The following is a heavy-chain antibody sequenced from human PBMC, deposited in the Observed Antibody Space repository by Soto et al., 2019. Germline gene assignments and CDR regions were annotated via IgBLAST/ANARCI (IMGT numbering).Heavy chain of an antibody. J-gene: IGHJ4*02. CDR1: GVSISSGGYY. CDR3: ARVVPGYSYVEY. CDR2: IYYSGST. Sequence: SETLSLTCTVSGVSISSGGYYCSWIRQHPGKGLEWIGYIYYSGSTYYNPSLKSRVTISVDTSKNQFSLKLSSVTAADTAVYYCARVVPGYSYVEYWGQGTLGNVSS. V-gene: IGHV4-31*03. D-gene: IGHD5-18*01.